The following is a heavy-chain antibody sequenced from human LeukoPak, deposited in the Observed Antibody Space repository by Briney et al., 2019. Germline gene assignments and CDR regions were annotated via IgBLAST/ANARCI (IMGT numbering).Heavy chain of an antibody. V-gene: IGHV3-66*01. CDR1: GFTVSSNY. Sequence: GGSLRLSCAASGFTVSSNYMSWVRQAPGKGLEWVSVIYSGGSTYYAASVKGSFTIFTDNAKNTMLLQMNSLRAEDNTVYYSARDAAAGIWDYWGQGTLVTVSS. CDR3: ARDAAAGIWDY. CDR2: IYSGGST. D-gene: IGHD6-13*01. J-gene: IGHJ4*02.